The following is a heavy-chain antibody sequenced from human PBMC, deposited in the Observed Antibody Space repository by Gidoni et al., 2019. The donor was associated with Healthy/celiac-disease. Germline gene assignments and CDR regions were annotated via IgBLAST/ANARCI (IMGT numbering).Heavy chain of an antibody. CDR1: GGSFSGYY. Sequence: QVQLQQWGAGLLKPSETLSLTCAVYGGSFSGYYWSWIRQPPGKGLEWIGEINHSGSTNYNPSLKSRVTISVDTSKNQFSLKLSSVTAADTAVYYCARGAVSTQGEDIVVVVAATPHYFDYWGQGTLVTVSS. CDR2: INHSGST. CDR3: ARGAVSTQGEDIVVVVAATPHYFDY. J-gene: IGHJ4*02. D-gene: IGHD2-15*01. V-gene: IGHV4-34*01.